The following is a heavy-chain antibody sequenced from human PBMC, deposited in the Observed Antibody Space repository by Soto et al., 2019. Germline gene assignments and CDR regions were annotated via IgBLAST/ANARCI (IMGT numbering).Heavy chain of an antibody. CDR1: VDSITTYY. CDR3: ARYSNNWFQTEGMDV. J-gene: IGHJ6*02. V-gene: IGHV4-4*07. D-gene: IGHD6-13*01. Sequence: SETLSLTCTVSVDSITTYYWSWIRQPAGKGLEWIGRIDASGNTNYNPSLNSRVTMSIDTSKKQFSLKLNSVTAADTAIYYCARYSNNWFQTEGMDVWGQGTTVTVSS. CDR2: IDASGNT.